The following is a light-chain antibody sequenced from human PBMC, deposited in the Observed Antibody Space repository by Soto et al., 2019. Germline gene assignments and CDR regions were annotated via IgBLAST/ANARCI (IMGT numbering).Light chain of an antibody. J-gene: IGLJ2*01. CDR1: RSNIGAGYD. CDR3: QSYDNSRSGYVV. Sequence: QTVVTQPPSVSGAPGQRITISCTGSRSNIGAGYDVHWYQQLPGTAPKLLMFGTSNRPSGVPDRFSGSKSGTSASLAITGLQAEDEADYYCQSYDNSRSGYVVFGGGTKLTVL. CDR2: GTS. V-gene: IGLV1-40*01.